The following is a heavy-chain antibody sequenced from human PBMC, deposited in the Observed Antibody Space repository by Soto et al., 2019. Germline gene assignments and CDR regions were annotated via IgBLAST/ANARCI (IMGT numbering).Heavy chain of an antibody. CDR3: ARVRYSGSYGWFDP. Sequence: ESGPTLVNPTQTLTLTCTFSGFSLSTSGMCVSWIRQPPGKALEWLALIDWDDDKYYSTSLKTRLTISKDTSKNQVVLTMTNMDPVDTATYYCARVRYSGSYGWFDPWGQGTLVTVSS. V-gene: IGHV2-70*01. CDR2: IDWDDDK. CDR1: GFSLSTSGMC. D-gene: IGHD1-26*01. J-gene: IGHJ5*02.